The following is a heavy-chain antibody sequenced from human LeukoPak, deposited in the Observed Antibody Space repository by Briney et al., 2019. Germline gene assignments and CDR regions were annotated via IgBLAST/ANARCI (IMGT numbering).Heavy chain of an antibody. CDR1: GYTFTGYY. J-gene: IGHJ4*02. CDR2: INLNSGGT. D-gene: IGHD2-21*02. CDR3: AKHRNIVVVTAIDNS. V-gene: IGHV1-2*02. Sequence: ASVKVSCKASGYTFTGYYMHWVRQAPGQGLEWMGWINLNSGGTNYAQKFQGRVTMTRDTSISTAYMELSRLRSDDTAVYYCAKHRNIVVVTAIDNSWGQGTLVTVSS.